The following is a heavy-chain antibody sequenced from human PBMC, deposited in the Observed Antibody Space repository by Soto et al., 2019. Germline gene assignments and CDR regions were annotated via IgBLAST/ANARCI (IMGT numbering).Heavy chain of an antibody. D-gene: IGHD6-13*01. V-gene: IGHV4-30-4*02. Sequence: SETLSLTCTVSGGSISSGDYYWSWIRQPPGKGLEWIGYIYYSGSTYYNPSLKSRVTISVDTSKNQFSLKLSSVTAADTAVYYCARASSSLRDYYGMDVWGQGTTVTAP. J-gene: IGHJ6*02. CDR2: IYYSGST. CDR3: ARASSSLRDYYGMDV. CDR1: GGSISSGDYY.